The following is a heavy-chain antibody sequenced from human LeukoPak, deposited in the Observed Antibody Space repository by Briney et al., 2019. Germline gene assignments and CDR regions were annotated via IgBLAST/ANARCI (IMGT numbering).Heavy chain of an antibody. J-gene: IGHJ4*02. CDR1: GFTVSTNY. V-gene: IGHV3-53*01. Sequence: GGSLRLSCAASGFTVSTNYMNWVRQAPGKGLEWVSVIFSGGSTSYADSVKGRLTISRDNSKNTLYLQMNSLRAEDTAVYYCAKGGFDYWGQGTLVTVSS. CDR3: AKGGFDY. CDR2: IFSGGST.